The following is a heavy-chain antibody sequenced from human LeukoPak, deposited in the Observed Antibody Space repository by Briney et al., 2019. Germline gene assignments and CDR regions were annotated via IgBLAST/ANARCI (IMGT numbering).Heavy chain of an antibody. V-gene: IGHV3-30*03. D-gene: IGHD3-10*01. J-gene: IGHJ3*02. CDR2: MSYDGSNK. CDR3: AIVGGGAFDI. Sequence: GRSLRLSCAASGFSFSDHGMHWVRQAPGKGLEWVAVMSYDGSNKDYADSVKGRFTISRDNSKNTLYLQMNSLRAEDAALYYCAIVGGGAFDIWGQGTMVTVSS. CDR1: GFSFSDHG.